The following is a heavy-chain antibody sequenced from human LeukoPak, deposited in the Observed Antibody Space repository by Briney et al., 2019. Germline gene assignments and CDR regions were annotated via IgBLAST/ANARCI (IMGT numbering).Heavy chain of an antibody. J-gene: IGHJ4*02. D-gene: IGHD1-26*01. CDR2: IIPIFGTA. V-gene: IGHV1-69*13. CDR3: ARTEVGATLFDY. Sequence: PKASVKVSCKASGGTFSSYAISWVRQAPGQGLEWMGGIIPIFGTANYAQKFQGRVTITADESTSTAYMELSSLRSEDTAVYYCARTEVGATLFDYWGQGTLVTVSS. CDR1: GGTFSSYA.